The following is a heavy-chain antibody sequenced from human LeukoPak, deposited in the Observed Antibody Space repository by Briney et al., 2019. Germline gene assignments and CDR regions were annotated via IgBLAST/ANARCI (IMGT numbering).Heavy chain of an antibody. V-gene: IGHV3-48*03. J-gene: IGHJ5*02. CDR1: GFTFSTYD. Sequence: GSLRLSCTASGFTFSTYDMNWVRQAPGKGLEWVSYISSSGNSIYYADSVKGRFTISRDNAKNSLYLQMNSLRAEDTAVYYCARDSSGWYHWFDPWGQGTLVTVSS. D-gene: IGHD6-19*01. CDR2: ISSSGNSI. CDR3: ARDSSGWYHWFDP.